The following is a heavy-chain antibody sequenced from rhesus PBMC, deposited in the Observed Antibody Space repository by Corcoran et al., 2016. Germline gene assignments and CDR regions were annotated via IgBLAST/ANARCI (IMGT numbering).Heavy chain of an antibody. CDR3: AREVIAAAGMDY. Sequence: QVQLQESGPGLVKPSETLSLTCAVSGGSISDDYYWSWIRQPPGKGLDWIGYIYGSGGGTNYNPSLKNRVTISIDTSKNQFSLKLSSVTAADTAVYYCAREVIAAAGMDYWGQGVLVTVSS. J-gene: IGHJ4*01. CDR1: GGSISDDYY. CDR2: IYGSGGGT. V-gene: IGHV4-106*01. D-gene: IGHD6-31*01.